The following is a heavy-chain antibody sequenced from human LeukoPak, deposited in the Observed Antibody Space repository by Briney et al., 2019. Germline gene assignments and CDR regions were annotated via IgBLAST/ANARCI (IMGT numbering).Heavy chain of an antibody. CDR3: VRGHLWLEN. CDR1: GFTFSNYW. V-gene: IGHV3-7*03. J-gene: IGHJ4*02. D-gene: IGHD3-3*02. CDR2: INQDGGEK. Sequence: GGPLRLSCVGSGFTFSNYWMTWVRQAPGEGLEWVAAINQDGGEKYYVDSVKGRFIISRDNAKNSVYLQMDSLRAEETAVYSCVRGHLWLENWGQGTLVTVSS.